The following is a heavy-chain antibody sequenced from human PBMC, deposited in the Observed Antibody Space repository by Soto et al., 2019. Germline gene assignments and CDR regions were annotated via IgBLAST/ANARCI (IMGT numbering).Heavy chain of an antibody. V-gene: IGHV3-48*03. CDR3: TYDSSGPFPPYYFDY. D-gene: IGHD3-22*01. J-gene: IGHJ4*02. CDR2: ISSSGSTI. Sequence: PGGSLRLSCAASGFTFSSYEMNWVRQAPGKGLEWVSYISSSGSTIYYADSVKGRFTISRDNAKNSLYLQMNSLRAEDTAVYYCTYDSSGPFPPYYFDYWGQGTLVTVSS. CDR1: GFTFSSYE.